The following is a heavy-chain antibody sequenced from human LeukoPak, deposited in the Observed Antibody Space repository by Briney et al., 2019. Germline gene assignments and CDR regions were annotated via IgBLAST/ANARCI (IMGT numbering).Heavy chain of an antibody. CDR3: ARDMGPGAYYFDY. J-gene: IGHJ4*02. V-gene: IGHV4-59*01. CDR1: GGSISSYY. CDR2: IYYSGST. Sequence: SETLSFTCTVSGGSISSYYWSWIRQPPGKGLEWIGYIYYSGSTNYNPSLKSRVTISVDTSKNQFSLKLSSVTAADTAVYYCARDMGPGAYYFDYWGQGTLVTVSS. D-gene: IGHD3-10*01.